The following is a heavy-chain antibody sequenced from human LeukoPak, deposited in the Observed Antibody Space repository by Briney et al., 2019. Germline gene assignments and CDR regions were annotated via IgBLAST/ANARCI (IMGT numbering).Heavy chain of an antibody. CDR3: ARDRGYNWNNFDY. Sequence: SGTLPLTCAVSGGSISSSNWWSWVRQPPGKGLEWIGEIYHSGSTNYNPSLKSRVTISVDKSKNQFSLKLSSVTAADTAVYYCARDRGYNWNNFDYWGQGTLVTVSS. CDR2: IYHSGST. D-gene: IGHD1/OR15-1a*01. V-gene: IGHV4-4*02. CDR1: GGSISSSNW. J-gene: IGHJ4*02.